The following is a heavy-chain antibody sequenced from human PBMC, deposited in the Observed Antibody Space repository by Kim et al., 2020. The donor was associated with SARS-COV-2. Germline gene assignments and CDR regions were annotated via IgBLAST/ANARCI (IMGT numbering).Heavy chain of an antibody. V-gene: IGHV4-39*01. CDR1: GGSISSSSYY. D-gene: IGHD3-3*01. CDR2: IYYSGST. CDR3: ARLRPGGYDFWSGSAVHFDY. J-gene: IGHJ4*02. Sequence: SETLSLTCTVSGGSISSSSYYWGWIRQPPGKGLEWIGSIYYSGSTYYNPSLKSRVTISVDTSKNQFSLKLSSVTAADTAVYYCARLRPGGYDFWSGSAVHFDYWGQGTLVTVSS.